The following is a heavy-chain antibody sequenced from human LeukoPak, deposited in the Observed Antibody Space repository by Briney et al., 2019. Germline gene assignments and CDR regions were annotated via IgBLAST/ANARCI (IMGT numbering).Heavy chain of an antibody. CDR2: IIPILGIA. V-gene: IGHV1-69*04. J-gene: IGHJ4*02. Sequence: GSSVKVSCKASGGTFSSYAISWVRQAPGQGLEWMGRIIPILGIANYAQKFQGRVTITADKSTSTAYMELSSLRSEDTAVYYCARGTDIATFDYWGQGTLVTVSS. D-gene: IGHD5-12*01. CDR3: ARGTDIATFDY. CDR1: GGTFSSYA.